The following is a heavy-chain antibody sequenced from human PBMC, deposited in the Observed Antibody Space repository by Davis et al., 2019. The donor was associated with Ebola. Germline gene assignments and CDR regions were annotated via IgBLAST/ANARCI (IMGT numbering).Heavy chain of an antibody. CDR2: INHSGST. CDR3: ARDRGDYEDNWFDP. Sequence: SETLSLTCTVSGGSISRSTHYWSWIRQPPGKGLEWIGEINHSGSTNYNPSLKSRVTISVDTSKNQFSLKLSSVTAADTAVYYCARDRGDYEDNWFDPWGQGTLVTVSS. CDR1: GGSISRSTHY. D-gene: IGHD4-17*01. V-gene: IGHV4-39*07. J-gene: IGHJ5*02.